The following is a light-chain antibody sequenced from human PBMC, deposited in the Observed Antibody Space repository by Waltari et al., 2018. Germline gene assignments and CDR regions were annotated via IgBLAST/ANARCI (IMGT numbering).Light chain of an antibody. CDR1: QSVSGSY. CDR2: GAS. CDR3: QQYGSSPET. J-gene: IGKJ1*01. Sequence: EIVLTQSPGTLSLSPGERATLSCRASQSVSGSYLAWYQQKPGQAPRLLIHGASNRATGIPDRISGSGSGTDFTLTISRLESEDFAVYYCQQYGSSPETFGQGTKVEAK. V-gene: IGKV3-20*01.